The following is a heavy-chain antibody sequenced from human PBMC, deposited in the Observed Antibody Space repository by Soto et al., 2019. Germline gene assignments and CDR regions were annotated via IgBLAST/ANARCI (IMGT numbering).Heavy chain of an antibody. D-gene: IGHD3-3*01. CDR2: FDPEDGET. V-gene: IGHV1-24*01. CDR3: ASRGIFGVVIHFDY. CDR1: GYTLTELS. Sequence: ASVKVSCKVSGYTLTELSMHWVRQAPGKGLEWMGGFDPEDGETIYAQKFQGRVTMTEDTSTDTAYMELSSLRSEATAVYYCASRGIFGVVIHFDYWGQGTLVTVSS. J-gene: IGHJ4*02.